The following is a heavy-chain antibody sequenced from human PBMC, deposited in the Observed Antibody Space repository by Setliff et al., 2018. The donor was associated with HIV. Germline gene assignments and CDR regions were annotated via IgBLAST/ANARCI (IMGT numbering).Heavy chain of an antibody. CDR1: GGSSSDYS. CDR3: ARIVATITCYDY. D-gene: IGHD5-12*01. Sequence: PSETLSLTCAVYGGSSSDYSWTWIRQPPGRGLEWIGEINHSGSTSYNPSLKSRVSMSVDTSKNQFSLKLSSVTAADSAVYYCARIVATITCYDYWGQGTLVTVSS. V-gene: IGHV4-34*01. J-gene: IGHJ4*02. CDR2: INHSGST.